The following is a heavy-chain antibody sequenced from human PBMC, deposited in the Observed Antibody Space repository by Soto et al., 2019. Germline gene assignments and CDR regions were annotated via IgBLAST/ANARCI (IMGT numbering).Heavy chain of an antibody. CDR3: VRMRFGESNRPTNWFAP. V-gene: IGHV1-8*01. CDR2: MNPNSGHT. D-gene: IGHD3-10*01. J-gene: IGHJ5*02. CDR1: VYTFTSYD. Sequence: ASVKVSCTASVYTFTSYDIKWVRQATGQGLEWMGWMNPNSGHTGYAQKFQGRVTMTRNTSISTAYMELSSLTSEDTAVYYCVRMRFGESNRPTNWFAPWGQGTLVPVSS.